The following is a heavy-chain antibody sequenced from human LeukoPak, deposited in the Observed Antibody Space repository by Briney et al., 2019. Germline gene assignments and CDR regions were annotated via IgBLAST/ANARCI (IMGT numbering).Heavy chain of an antibody. D-gene: IGHD6-13*01. CDR3: AKDLRVAPLSSSWYF. CDR1: GFTFSSYG. Sequence: GRSLRLSCAASGFTFSSYGMHWVRQAPGKGLEWVAVISYGGSNKYYADSVKGRFTISRDNSKNTLYLQMNSLRAEDTSVYYCAKDLRVAPLSSSWYFWGQGTLVTVSS. J-gene: IGHJ4*02. V-gene: IGHV3-30*18. CDR2: ISYGGSNK.